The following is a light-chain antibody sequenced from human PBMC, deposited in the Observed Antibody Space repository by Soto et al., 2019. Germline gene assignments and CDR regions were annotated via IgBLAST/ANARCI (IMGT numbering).Light chain of an antibody. CDR2: KDN. Sequence: SYELTQPPSVSVSPGQTATITCSGYKLGDKYACWYQQRAGQSPMLIMYKDNNRPSGIPARFSGSNSGNTATLTISGTQPVDEADYCCQAWDRGTVVFGGGTKLTVL. J-gene: IGLJ2*01. CDR1: KLGDKY. CDR3: QAWDRGTVV. V-gene: IGLV3-1*01.